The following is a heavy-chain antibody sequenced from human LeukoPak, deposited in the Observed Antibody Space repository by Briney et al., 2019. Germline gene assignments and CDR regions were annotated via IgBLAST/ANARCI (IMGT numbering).Heavy chain of an antibody. CDR3: ARHEFASPFDS. CDR2: IYYTGDS. J-gene: IGHJ4*02. CDR1: GGSISNSY. D-gene: IGHD2-21*01. V-gene: IGHV4-59*08. Sequence: NPSETLSLTCTVSGGSISNSYWSWIRQPPGKGLEWIGYIYYTGDSNYNPSLKSRVAISLDTSKNQLPLNLRSVTAADTAVYYCARHEFASPFDSWGQGTLVTVSS.